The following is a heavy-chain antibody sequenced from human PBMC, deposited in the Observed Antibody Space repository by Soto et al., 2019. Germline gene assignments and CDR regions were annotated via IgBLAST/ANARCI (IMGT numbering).Heavy chain of an antibody. J-gene: IGHJ2*01. Sequence: EVQLVESGGGLVQPGGSLRLSCAASGLTFSSYEMNWVRQAPGKGLEWVSYISRSGSSIYYAESVKGRVTISRDNAKNSLYLQMNSLRAEDTAAYYCARDGRISRPDWYFDLWGRGTLVTVSS. CDR1: GLTFSSYE. V-gene: IGHV3-48*03. D-gene: IGHD2-15*01. CDR2: ISRSGSSI. CDR3: ARDGRISRPDWYFDL.